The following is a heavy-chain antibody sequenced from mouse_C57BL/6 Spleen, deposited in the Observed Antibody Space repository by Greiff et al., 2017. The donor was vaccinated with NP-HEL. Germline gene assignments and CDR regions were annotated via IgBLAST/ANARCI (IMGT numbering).Heavy chain of an antibody. J-gene: IGHJ2*01. D-gene: IGHD2-3*01. CDR3: ARYYDGPLYYFDY. Sequence: QVQLKESGPELVKPGASVKISCKASGFAFSSSWMNWVKQRPGKGLEWIGRISPGGGDTNYNGKFKGKATLTADNASSTAYMQRSSLTSEDSAVYCCARYYDGPLYYFDYWGQGTTLTVAS. CDR1: GFAFSSSW. CDR2: ISPGGGDT. V-gene: IGHV1-82*01.